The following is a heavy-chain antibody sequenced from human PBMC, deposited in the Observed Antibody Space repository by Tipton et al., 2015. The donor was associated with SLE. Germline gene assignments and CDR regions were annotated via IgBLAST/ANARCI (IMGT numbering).Heavy chain of an antibody. CDR1: GFTVSSNY. D-gene: IGHD3-10*01. CDR2: IKQDGSEK. Sequence: SLRLSRAASGFTVSSNYMSWVRQAPGKGLEWVANIKQDGSEKYYVDSVKGRFTISRDNAKNSLYLQMNGLRAEDTAVYYCARGRVAYYFDYWGQGTLVTVSS. CDR3: ARGRVAYYFDY. V-gene: IGHV3-7*01. J-gene: IGHJ4*02.